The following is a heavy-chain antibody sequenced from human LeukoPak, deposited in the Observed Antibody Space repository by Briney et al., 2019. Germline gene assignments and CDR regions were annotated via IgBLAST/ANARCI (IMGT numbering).Heavy chain of an antibody. CDR3: ARLGYGDYGPLGAFDI. J-gene: IGHJ3*02. CDR2: IYYSGST. CDR1: GGSISSGGYY. Sequence: TLSLTCTVSGGSISSGGYYWSWIRQHPGKGLEWIGYIYYSGSTYYNPSLKSRVTISVDTSKNQFSLKLSSVTAADTAVYYCARLGYGDYGPLGAFDIWGQGTMVTVSS. D-gene: IGHD4-17*01. V-gene: IGHV4-31*03.